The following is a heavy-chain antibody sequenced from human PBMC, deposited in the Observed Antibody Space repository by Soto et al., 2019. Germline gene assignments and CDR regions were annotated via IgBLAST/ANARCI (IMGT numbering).Heavy chain of an antibody. CDR2: ISASNGNT. D-gene: IGHD6-13*01. CDR1: GYTFTNYG. J-gene: IGHJ6*02. CDR3: ARGRAAAGHYYYYGMDV. Sequence: QVQLVQSGAEVRKPGASVKVSCKSSGYTFTNYGISWVRQAPGKGLAWMGWISASNGNTNYAQKFQGRVIVTTDTSTTTAYMELMTLRSDDTAVYYCARGRAAAGHYYYYGMDVWGQGTTVTGSS. V-gene: IGHV1-18*01.